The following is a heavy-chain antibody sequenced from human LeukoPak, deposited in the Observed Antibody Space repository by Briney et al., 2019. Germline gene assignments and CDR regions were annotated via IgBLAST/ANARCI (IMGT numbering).Heavy chain of an antibody. J-gene: IGHJ4*02. Sequence: GGSLRLSCAASGFTFSSYSMNWVRQAPGKGLEWVSSISSSSSYIYYADSVKGRFTISGDNAKNSLYLQMNSLRAEDTAVYYCARGGIRLCSDYWGQGTLVTVSS. CDR1: GFTFSSYS. V-gene: IGHV3-21*01. D-gene: IGHD5-18*01. CDR3: ARGGIRLCSDY. CDR2: ISSSSSYI.